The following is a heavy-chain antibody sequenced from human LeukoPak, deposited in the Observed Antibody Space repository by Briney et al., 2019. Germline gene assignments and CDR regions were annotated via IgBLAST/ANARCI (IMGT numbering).Heavy chain of an antibody. CDR3: ARGSGISDY. D-gene: IGHD1-20*01. CDR1: GFTFSSYA. Sequence: SGESLRLSCAASGFTFSSYAMHWVRQAPGKGLEWVAVISYDGSNKYYADSVKGRFTISRDNSKDTLYLQMNSLRAEDTAVYYCARGSGISDYWGQGTLVTVSS. CDR2: ISYDGSNK. V-gene: IGHV3-30-3*01. J-gene: IGHJ4*02.